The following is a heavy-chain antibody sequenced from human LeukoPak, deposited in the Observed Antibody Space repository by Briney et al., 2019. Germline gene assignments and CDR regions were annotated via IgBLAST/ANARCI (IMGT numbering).Heavy chain of an antibody. Sequence: GGSLRLSCAASGFTFSSHEMNWVRPGPGKGLEWVSHISSSGSTVQYADSVKGRFTISRDNSKNTLYLQMNSLRAEDTAVYYCAKDRNGVNSRKGFDYWGQGTLVTVSS. CDR1: GFTFSSHE. D-gene: IGHD2/OR15-2a*01. J-gene: IGHJ4*02. CDR3: AKDRNGVNSRKGFDY. V-gene: IGHV3-48*03. CDR2: ISSSGSTV.